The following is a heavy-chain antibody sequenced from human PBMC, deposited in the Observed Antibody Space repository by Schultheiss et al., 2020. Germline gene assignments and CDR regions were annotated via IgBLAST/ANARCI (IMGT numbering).Heavy chain of an antibody. Sequence: SGPTLVKPTQTLTLTCTFSGFSLRTSGVSVGWIRQPPGKALEWLALIYWDDDKRFSPSLKSRFSITKDTSKNQVVLTMTNMDPVDSATYYCAHATMYSSSWYPSFDYWGQGTLVTVSS. V-gene: IGHV2-5*02. CDR1: GFSLRTSGVS. CDR3: AHATMYSSSWYPSFDY. D-gene: IGHD6-13*01. CDR2: IYWDDDK. J-gene: IGHJ4*02.